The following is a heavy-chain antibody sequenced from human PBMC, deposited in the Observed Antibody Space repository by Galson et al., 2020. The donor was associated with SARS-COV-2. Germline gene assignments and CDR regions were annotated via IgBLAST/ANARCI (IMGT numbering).Heavy chain of an antibody. V-gene: IGHV4-39*07. D-gene: IGHD3-10*01. CDR1: GGSISSDNYY. CDR3: ARSWFGELSDYLPFTFDY. CDR2: MHYSGST. Sequence: SETLSLTCTVSGGSISSDNYYWGWIRQPPGKGLEWIVTMHYSGSTYYNPSLKSRVIISIDTSKNQLSLRLSSVTAADTAVYYCARSWFGELSDYLPFTFDYWGQGTLVTVSS. J-gene: IGHJ4*02.